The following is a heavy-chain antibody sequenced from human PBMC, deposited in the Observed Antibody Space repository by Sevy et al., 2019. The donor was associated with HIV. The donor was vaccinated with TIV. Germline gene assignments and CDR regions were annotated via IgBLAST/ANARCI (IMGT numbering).Heavy chain of an antibody. CDR3: ARDGGYDNRGYDISNY. D-gene: IGHD3-22*01. CDR2: ISYDGSNT. V-gene: IGHV3-30-3*01. Sequence: GGSLRLSCAASGFTFSTYAMHWVRQAPGKGLEWVAVISYDGSNTYYADSVKGRFTISRDSSKNTLYLQMNSLRAEDTAVYFCARDGGYDNRGYDISNYWGQGTLVTVSS. J-gene: IGHJ4*02. CDR1: GFTFSTYA.